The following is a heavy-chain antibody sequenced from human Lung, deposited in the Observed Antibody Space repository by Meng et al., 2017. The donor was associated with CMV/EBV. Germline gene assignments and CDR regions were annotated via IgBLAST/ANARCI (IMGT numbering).Heavy chain of an antibody. CDR3: ARDYKFDTRPFDY. D-gene: IGHD3-22*01. Sequence: ESLKISCSVSGDSVSSSGFHWAWIRQPPGKGLECIGSIHSSAYTYSNSSLKSRVALSLDTSKPQFPLKMSSVTAADTAVYYCARDYKFDTRPFDYWGQGTLVTVSS. CDR2: IHSSAYT. V-gene: IGHV4-39*06. J-gene: IGHJ4*02. CDR1: GDSVSSSGFH.